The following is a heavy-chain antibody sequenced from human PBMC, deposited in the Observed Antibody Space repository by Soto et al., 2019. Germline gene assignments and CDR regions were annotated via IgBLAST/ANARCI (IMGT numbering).Heavy chain of an antibody. CDR3: ARGLSGAAVAGTHAFDI. CDR2: INHSGST. D-gene: IGHD6-19*01. CDR1: GGSFSGYY. V-gene: IGHV4-34*01. J-gene: IGHJ3*02. Sequence: SQTLSLTCAVYGGSFSGYYWSWIRQPPGKGLEWIGEINHSGSTNYNPSLKSRVTISVDTSKNQFSLKLSSVTAADTAVYYCARGLSGAAVAGTHAFDIWGQGTMVTVSS.